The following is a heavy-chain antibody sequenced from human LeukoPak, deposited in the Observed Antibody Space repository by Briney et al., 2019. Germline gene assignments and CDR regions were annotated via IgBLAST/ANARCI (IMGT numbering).Heavy chain of an antibody. V-gene: IGHV1-3*01. CDR1: GYTFTSYY. CDR3: ARGGRDNWNYVWFDP. D-gene: IGHD1-7*01. CDR2: INAGNGNT. Sequence: ASVKVSCKASGYTFTSYYMHWVRQAPGQRLEWMGWINAGNGNTKYSQKFQGRVTITRDTSASTAYMELSSLRSEDTAVYYCARGGRDNWNYVWFDPWGQGTLVTVSS. J-gene: IGHJ5*02.